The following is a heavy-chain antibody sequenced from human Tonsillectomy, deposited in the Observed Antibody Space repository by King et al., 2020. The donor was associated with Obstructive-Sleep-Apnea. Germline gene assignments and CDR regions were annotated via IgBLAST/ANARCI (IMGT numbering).Heavy chain of an antibody. D-gene: IGHD6-13*01. CDR1: GGSISSRNNY. V-gene: IGHV4-39*07. Sequence: PLQESGPGLVKPSETLSLTCAVSGGSISSRNNYWGWIRQPPGKGLEWIVSIYYTGSTYYNPSLKSRVTISVDTSKNQFSLKLSSVTAADTAVYYCARETGIAATGTDYVDYWGQGTLVTVSS. CDR3: ARETGIAATGTDYVDY. CDR2: IYYTGST. J-gene: IGHJ4*02.